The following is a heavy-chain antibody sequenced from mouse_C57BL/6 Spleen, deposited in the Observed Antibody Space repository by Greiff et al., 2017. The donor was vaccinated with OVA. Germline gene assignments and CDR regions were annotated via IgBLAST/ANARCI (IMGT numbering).Heavy chain of an antibody. D-gene: IGHD2-5*01. Sequence: QVQLQQSGAELVRPGTSVKVSCKASGYAFTNYLIEWVKQRPGQGLEWIGVINPGSGGTNYNEKFKGKSTLTADKSSSTAYMQLSSLTSEDSAVYVCARRAYYSNYDAMDYWGQGTSVTVSS. CDR3: ARRAYYSNYDAMDY. CDR1: GYAFTNYL. V-gene: IGHV1-54*01. J-gene: IGHJ4*01. CDR2: INPGSGGT.